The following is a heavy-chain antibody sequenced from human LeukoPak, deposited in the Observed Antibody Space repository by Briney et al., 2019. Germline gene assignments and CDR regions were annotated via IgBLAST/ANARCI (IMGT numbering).Heavy chain of an antibody. D-gene: IGHD5-18*01. CDR1: GFTFSSYA. V-gene: IGHV3-30*04. J-gene: IGHJ3*02. Sequence: GGSLRLSCAASGFTFSSYAMHWVRQAPGKGLEWVAVISYDGSNKYYADSVKGRFTISRDNSKNTLYLQMNSLRAEDTAVYYCARGATWIQLWLRAFDIWGQGTMVTVSS. CDR2: ISYDGSNK. CDR3: ARGATWIQLWLRAFDI.